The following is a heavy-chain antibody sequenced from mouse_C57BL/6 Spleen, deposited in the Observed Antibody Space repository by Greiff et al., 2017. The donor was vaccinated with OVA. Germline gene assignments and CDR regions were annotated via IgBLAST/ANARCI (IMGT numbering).Heavy chain of an antibody. D-gene: IGHD1-1*01. V-gene: IGHV5-17*01. J-gene: IGHJ2*01. CDR1: GFTFSDYG. CDR2: ISSGSSTI. Sequence: EVKLVESGGGLVKPGGSLKLSCAASGFTFSDYGMHWVRQAPEKGLEWVAYISSGSSTIYYADTVKGRFTISRDNAKNTLFLQMTSLRSEDTAMYYCASQAGNYYGSSGFDYWGQGTTLTVSS. CDR3: ASQAGNYYGSSGFDY.